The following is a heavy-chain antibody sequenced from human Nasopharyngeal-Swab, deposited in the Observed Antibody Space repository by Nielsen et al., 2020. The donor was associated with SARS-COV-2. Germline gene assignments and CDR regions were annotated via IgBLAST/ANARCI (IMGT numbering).Heavy chain of an antibody. Sequence: VRQAPGKGLEWVANIKQDGSEKYYVDSVKGRFTISRDNAKNSLYLQMNSLRAEDTAVYYCARGWSGCYTAFWFDPWGQGTLVTVSS. J-gene: IGHJ5*02. CDR3: ARGWSGCYTAFWFDP. V-gene: IGHV3-7*01. D-gene: IGHD3-3*01. CDR2: IKQDGSEK.